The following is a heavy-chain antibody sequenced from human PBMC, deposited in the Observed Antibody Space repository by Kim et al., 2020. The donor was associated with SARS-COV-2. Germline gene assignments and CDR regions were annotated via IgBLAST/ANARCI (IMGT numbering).Heavy chain of an antibody. V-gene: IGHV4-4*02. D-gene: IGHD1-1*01. CDR2: IYRDGTT. Sequence: SETLSLTCVLSGDSITSNYWWSWVRQPPGKGLECTGEIYRDGTTNYNPSLRGRVTISLDKSKNQVSLTLTTVTAVDTAIYYCARHKMSTNAFDIWGQGTTVTVSS. CDR3: ARHKMSTNAFDI. J-gene: IGHJ3*02. CDR1: GDSITSNYW.